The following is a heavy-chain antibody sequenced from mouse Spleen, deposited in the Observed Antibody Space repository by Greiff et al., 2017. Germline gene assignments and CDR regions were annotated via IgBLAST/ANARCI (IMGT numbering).Heavy chain of an antibody. D-gene: IGHD2-1*01. CDR3: ARYGNYEHAMDY. J-gene: IGHJ4*01. Sequence: QVQLQQPGAELVKPGASVKLSCKASGYTFTSYWMHWVKQRPGQGLEWIGMIHPNSGSTNYNEKFKSKATLTVDKSSSTAYMQLSSLTSEDSAVYYCARYGNYEHAMDYWGQGTSVTVSS. V-gene: IGHV1-64*01. CDR2: IHPNSGST. CDR1: GYTFTSYW.